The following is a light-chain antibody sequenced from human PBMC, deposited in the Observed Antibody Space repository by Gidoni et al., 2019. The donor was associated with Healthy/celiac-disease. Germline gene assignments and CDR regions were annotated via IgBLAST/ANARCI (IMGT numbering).Light chain of an antibody. CDR1: KLADKY. CDR3: QAWDSSTEV. CDR2: QDS. J-gene: IGLJ1*01. Sequence: SYELTQPPSVSVSPGQTASITSSGDKLADKYACWYQQKPGQSPVLVIYQDSKRPSGIPELFSGSHSGNTATLTISGTQAMDEADYYCQAWDSSTEVFGTGTKVTVL. V-gene: IGLV3-1*01.